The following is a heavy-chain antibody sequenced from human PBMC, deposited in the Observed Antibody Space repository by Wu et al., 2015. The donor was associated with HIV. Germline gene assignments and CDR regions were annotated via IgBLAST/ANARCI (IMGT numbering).Heavy chain of an antibody. CDR2: MNPWDWSH. V-gene: IGHV1-8*03. D-gene: IGHD3-3*01. Sequence: QVQLVQSGAEVTKPGASVMISCKISGYTFYNSDVNWVRHAPGHGLEWMGWMNPWDWSHRLCTEISGQSHLSRNNSITTGYMEMRNLRTEDTAIYYCVRGTVRFQHGTSGYSLDFWGPGTLVTVPP. CDR3: VRGTVRFQHGTSGYSLDF. CDR1: GYTFYNSD. J-gene: IGHJ4*02.